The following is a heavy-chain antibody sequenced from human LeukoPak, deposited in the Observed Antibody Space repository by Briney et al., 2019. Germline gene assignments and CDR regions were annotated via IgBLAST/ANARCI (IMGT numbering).Heavy chain of an antibody. V-gene: IGHV4-4*07. CDR3: ARGSSSWFDWYFDL. CDR2: IYTSGST. Sequence: SETLSLTCTVAGGSISSYYWSWIRRPAGKGLEWIGRIYTSGSTNYNPSLKSRVTMSVDTSKNQFSLKLSSVTAADTAVYYCARGSSSWFDWYFDLWGRGTLVTVSS. D-gene: IGHD6-13*01. CDR1: GGSISSYY. J-gene: IGHJ2*01.